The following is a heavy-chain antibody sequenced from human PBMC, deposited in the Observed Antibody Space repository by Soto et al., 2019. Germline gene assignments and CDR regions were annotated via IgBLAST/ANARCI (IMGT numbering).Heavy chain of an antibody. V-gene: IGHV1-58*01. CDR2: IVVGSGNT. CDR1: GFTFTSSA. J-gene: IGHJ6*02. D-gene: IGHD1-26*01. Sequence: SVKVSCKASGFTFTSSAVQWVRQARGQRLEWIGWIVVGSGNTNYAQKFQERVTITRDMSTSTAYMELSSLRAEDTAVYYCARGGVEATHYYYYGMDVWGQGTTVTVSS. CDR3: ARGGVEATHYYYYGMDV.